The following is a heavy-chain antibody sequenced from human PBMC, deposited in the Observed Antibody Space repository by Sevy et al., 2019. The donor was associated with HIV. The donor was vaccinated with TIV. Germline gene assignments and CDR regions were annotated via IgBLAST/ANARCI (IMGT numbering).Heavy chain of an antibody. CDR3: ARGNWNYRKSPFGF. CDR1: GFTFSGYG. V-gene: IGHV3-30*03. J-gene: IGHJ4*02. Sequence: GGSLRLSCAASGFTFSGYGMHWVRQAPGKGLEWVAVISFDGTNEFYVDSVEGRFTISRDNSKNMLYLQMSSLRGEDTAVYYCARGNWNYRKSPFGFWGQGTLVTVSS. D-gene: IGHD1-7*01. CDR2: ISFDGTNE.